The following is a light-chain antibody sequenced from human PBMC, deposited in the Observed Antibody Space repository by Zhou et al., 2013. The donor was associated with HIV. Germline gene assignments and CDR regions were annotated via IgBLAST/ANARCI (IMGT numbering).Light chain of an antibody. CDR1: QNVNAD. CDR3: QQYYSDLWT. J-gene: IGKJ1*01. V-gene: IGKV3-15*01. Sequence: EIVMTQSPGTLSASPGERATLSCRASQNVNADLAWYQQKPGQAPRLLIYGASTRATGIPARFSGSGSGTEFTLTIDCLQSEDFAVYYCQQYYSDLWTFGQGTKVEIK. CDR2: GAS.